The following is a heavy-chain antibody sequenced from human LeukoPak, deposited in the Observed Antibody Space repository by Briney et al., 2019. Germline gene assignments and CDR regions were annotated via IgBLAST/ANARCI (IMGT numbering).Heavy chain of an antibody. CDR2: IYYSGST. J-gene: IGHJ5*02. V-gene: IGHV4-59*11. CDR1: GGSISSHY. Sequence: SETLSLTCTVSGGSISSHYWSWIRQPPGKGLEWIGYIYYSGSTNYNPSLKSRVTISVDTSKNQFSLKLSSVTAADTAVYYCARELRSGSLFDPWGQGTLVTVSS. D-gene: IGHD1-26*01. CDR3: ARELRSGSLFDP.